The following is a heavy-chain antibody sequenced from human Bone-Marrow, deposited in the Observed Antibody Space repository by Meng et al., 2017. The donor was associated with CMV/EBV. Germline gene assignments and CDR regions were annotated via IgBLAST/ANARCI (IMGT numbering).Heavy chain of an antibody. V-gene: IGHV3-74*03. CDR1: GFTFSSFW. J-gene: IGHJ4*02. CDR3: ARVALRPHYYFDY. CDR2: LNSDESGT. Sequence: AASGFTFSSFWMHWARQAPGKGLVWVSRLNSDESGTTYADSVKGRFTISRDNAKNTLYLQMNSLRAEDTAVYYCARVALRPHYYFDYWGQGTLVTVSS. D-gene: IGHD3-16*01.